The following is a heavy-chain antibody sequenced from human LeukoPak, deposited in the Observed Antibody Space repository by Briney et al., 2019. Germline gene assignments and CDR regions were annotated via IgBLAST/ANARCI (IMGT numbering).Heavy chain of an antibody. J-gene: IGHJ6*02. D-gene: IGHD2-15*01. CDR1: GYTFTGYY. V-gene: IGHV1-2*02. CDR2: INPNSGGT. Sequence: VASVTVSCKASGYTFTGYYMHWVRQAPGQGLEWMGWINPNSGGTNYAQKFQGRVTMTRDTSISTAYMELSRLRSDDTAVYYCARERAPYCSGGSCYFPYYGMDVWGQGTTVTVSS. CDR3: ARERAPYCSGGSCYFPYYGMDV.